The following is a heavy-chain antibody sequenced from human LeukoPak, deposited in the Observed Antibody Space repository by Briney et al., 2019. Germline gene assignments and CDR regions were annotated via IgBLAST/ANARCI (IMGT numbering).Heavy chain of an antibody. CDR2: ISSSGSTI. CDR3: ARDKDTAMGYYYYGMDV. J-gene: IGHJ6*02. V-gene: IGHV3-11*01. Sequence: GGSLRLSCAASGFTFSDYYMSWIRQAPGKGLEWVSYISSSGSTIYYADSVKGRFTISRDNAKNSLYLQMNSLRAEDTAVYYCARDKDTAMGYYYYGMDVWGQGTTVTVSS. D-gene: IGHD5-18*01. CDR1: GFTFSDYY.